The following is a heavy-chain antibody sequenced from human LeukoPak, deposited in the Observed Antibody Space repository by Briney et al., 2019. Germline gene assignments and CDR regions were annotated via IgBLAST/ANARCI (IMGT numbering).Heavy chain of an antibody. CDR3: ARGADIVVVVAANTLYDY. J-gene: IGHJ4*02. V-gene: IGHV1-18*01. CDR1: GYTFTSYG. D-gene: IGHD2-15*01. Sequence: GASVKVSCKASGYTFTSYGISRVRQAPGQGLEWMGWISAYNGNTNYAQKLQGRVTMTTDTSTSTAYMELRSLRSDDTAVYYCARGADIVVVVAANTLYDYWGQGTLVTVSS. CDR2: ISAYNGNT.